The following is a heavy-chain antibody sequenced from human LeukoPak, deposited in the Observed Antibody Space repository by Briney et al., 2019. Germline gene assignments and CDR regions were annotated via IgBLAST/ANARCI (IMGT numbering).Heavy chain of an antibody. V-gene: IGHV1-18*01. J-gene: IGHJ6*03. CDR3: ASSDTGYCSSTSCSYYYMDV. Sequence: ASVKVSCKASGYTFTSYGISWVRQAPGQGLEWMGWISAYNGNTNYAQKLQGRVTMTTDTSTSTAYMELRSLRSDDTAVYYCASSDTGYCSSTSCSYYYMDVWGKGTTVTLSS. CDR2: ISAYNGNT. D-gene: IGHD2-2*01. CDR1: GYTFTSYG.